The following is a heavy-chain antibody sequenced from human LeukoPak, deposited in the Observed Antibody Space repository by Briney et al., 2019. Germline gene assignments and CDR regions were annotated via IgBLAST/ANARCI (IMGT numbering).Heavy chain of an antibody. J-gene: IGHJ5*02. CDR3: ARHGSDYSLDWFDP. D-gene: IGHD4-11*01. CDR2: IYYSGST. Sequence: PSETLSLTCTVSGGSISSYYWSWIRQPPGKGLEWIGYIYYSGSTNYNPYLKSRVTISVDTSKNQFSLKLSSVTAADTAVYYCARHGSDYSLDWFDPWGQGTLVTVSS. CDR1: GGSISSYY. V-gene: IGHV4-59*08.